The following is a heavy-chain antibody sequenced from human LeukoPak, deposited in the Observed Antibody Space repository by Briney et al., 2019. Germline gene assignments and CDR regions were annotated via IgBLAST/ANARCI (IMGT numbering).Heavy chain of an antibody. V-gene: IGHV3-53*01. J-gene: IGHJ4*02. CDR3: ARSNDQAYYYDSSGYYYDY. CDR2: IYSGGST. D-gene: IGHD3-22*01. CDR1: GFTVSSNY. Sequence: GGSLRLSCAASGFTVSSNYMSWVRQAPGEGLEWVSVIYSGGSTYYADSVKGRFTISRDNSKNTLYLQMNSLRAEDTAVYYCARSNDQAYYYDSSGYYYDYWGQGTLVTVSS.